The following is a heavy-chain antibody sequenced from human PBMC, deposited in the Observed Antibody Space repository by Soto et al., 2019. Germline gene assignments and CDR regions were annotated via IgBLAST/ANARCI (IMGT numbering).Heavy chain of an antibody. CDR2: VSSSGST. Sequence: ASETLSLTCTVSGGSLSGHYWSWIRQPPGKGLGWIGFVSSSGSTNCNPSLKSRVTISVDTSKNQFSLKLSSVTAADTAVYYCVRAGSYRGSGSCYRIPWFDPWGQGTLVTVSS. D-gene: IGHD1-26*01. CDR1: GGSLSGHY. J-gene: IGHJ5*02. V-gene: IGHV4-59*11. CDR3: VRAGSYRGSGSCYRIPWFDP.